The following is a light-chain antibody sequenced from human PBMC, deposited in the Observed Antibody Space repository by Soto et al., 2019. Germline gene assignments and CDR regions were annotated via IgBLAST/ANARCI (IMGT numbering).Light chain of an antibody. J-gene: IGKJ3*01. V-gene: IGKV3-15*01. CDR1: QRVSSN. CDR3: QQSNNWPFT. CDR2: SDS. Sequence: EIVMTQSPATLSVSPGERATLSCRASQRVSSNLAWYQQKPGQAPRLLIYSDSTRATGVPARFSGSGSGTDFTLTISSLQSEDFAVYYCQQSNNWPFTFGPGTTVDI.